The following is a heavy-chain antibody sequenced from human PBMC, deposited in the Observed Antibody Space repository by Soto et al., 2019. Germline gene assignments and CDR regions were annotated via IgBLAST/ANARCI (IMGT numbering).Heavy chain of an antibody. J-gene: IGHJ4*02. CDR3: ARDGQQLTPWSLDC. CDR2: IGDGGSNP. V-gene: IGHV3-33*01. CDR1: GFIFSHHA. D-gene: IGHD1-1*01. Sequence: QVRLVESGGGVVQAGRSLRLSCATSGFIFSHHAIHWVRQAPGKGLEWVAHIGDGGSNPNYADSVKGRVTISRDRSKTTVSLQIDNPGLEVTAVYYCARDGQQLTPWSLDCWGQGTLVKVSS.